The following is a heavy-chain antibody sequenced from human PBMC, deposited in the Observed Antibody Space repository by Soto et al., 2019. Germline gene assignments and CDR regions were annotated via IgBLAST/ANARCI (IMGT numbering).Heavy chain of an antibody. J-gene: IGHJ3*02. CDR3: ARGRSVSDYDSSGYYYPDAFDI. V-gene: IGHV3-33*01. CDR2: IWYDGSNK. D-gene: IGHD3-22*01. CDR1: GFTFSSYG. Sequence: QVQLVESGGGVVQPGRSLRLSCAASGFTFSSYGMHWVRQAPGKGLEWVAVIWYDGSNKYYADSVKGRFTISRDNSKNTLYLQMNSLRAEDTAVYYCARGRSVSDYDSSGYYYPDAFDIWGQGTMVTVSS.